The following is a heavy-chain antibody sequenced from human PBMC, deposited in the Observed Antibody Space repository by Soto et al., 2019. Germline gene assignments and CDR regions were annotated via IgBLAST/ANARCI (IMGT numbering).Heavy chain of an antibody. Sequence: GGSLRLSCAASGFTFSDYYMSWIRQAPGKGLEWVSYVSSSGSTIYYADSVKGRFTISRDNAKNSLYLQMNSLRAEDTAVYYCARAHRHPHFDYWGQGTLVTVSS. V-gene: IGHV3-11*01. CDR2: VSSSGSTI. J-gene: IGHJ4*02. CDR1: GFTFSDYY. CDR3: ARAHRHPHFDY.